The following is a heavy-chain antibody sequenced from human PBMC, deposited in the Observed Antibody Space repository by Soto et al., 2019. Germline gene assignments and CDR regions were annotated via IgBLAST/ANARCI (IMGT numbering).Heavy chain of an antibody. Sequence: EVQLVESGGGLVKPGGSLRLSCAASGFTFSSYSMNWVRQAPGKGLEWVSSISSSSSYIYYADSVKGRFTISRDNAKNSLYLQMNSLRAEDTAVYYCARDWWELLALDYWGQGTLVTVSS. CDR2: ISSSSSYI. CDR1: GFTFSSYS. V-gene: IGHV3-21*01. J-gene: IGHJ4*02. CDR3: ARDWWELLALDY. D-gene: IGHD1-26*01.